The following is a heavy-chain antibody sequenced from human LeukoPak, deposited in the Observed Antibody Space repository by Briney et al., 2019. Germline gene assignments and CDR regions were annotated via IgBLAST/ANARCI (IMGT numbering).Heavy chain of an antibody. CDR1: GGSFSGYY. V-gene: IGHV4-34*01. J-gene: IGHJ4*02. Sequence: PSETLSLTCAVYGGSFSGYYWSWIRQPPGKGLEWTGEINHSGSTNYNPSLKSRVTISVDTSKNQFSLKLSSVTAADTAVYYCARVWQLAELDYWGQGTLVTVSS. CDR2: INHSGST. CDR3: ARVWQLAELDY. D-gene: IGHD6-6*01.